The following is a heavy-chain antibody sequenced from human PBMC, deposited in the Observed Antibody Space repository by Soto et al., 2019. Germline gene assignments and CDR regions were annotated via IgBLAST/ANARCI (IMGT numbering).Heavy chain of an antibody. CDR1: GYTLTELS. CDR2: FDPEDGET. V-gene: IGHV1-24*01. Sequence: QVQLVQSGAEVKKPGASAKVSCKVSGYTLTELSMHWVRQAPGKGLEWMGGFDPEDGETIYAQKFQGRVTMTEDTSTDTAYMELSSLRSEDTAVYYCATELYGSGSYYGYLAFDIWGQGTMVTVSS. J-gene: IGHJ3*02. CDR3: ATELYGSGSYYGYLAFDI. D-gene: IGHD3-10*01.